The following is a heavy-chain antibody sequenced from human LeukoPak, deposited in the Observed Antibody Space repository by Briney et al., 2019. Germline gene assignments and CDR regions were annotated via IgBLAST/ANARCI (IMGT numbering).Heavy chain of an antibody. V-gene: IGHV5-51*01. CDR1: GDSFTTYW. D-gene: IGHD2-2*01. J-gene: IGHJ3*02. Sequence: GESLQISCNGSGDSFTTYWIAWVRQMPGKGLEWMGILYPGDSDTRYSPSFQGQDTISADKSLSTTYLQWSSLKASDTAMYYCARHDREYQLLDTFDIWGQGTMVTVSS. CDR2: LYPGDSDT. CDR3: ARHDREYQLLDTFDI.